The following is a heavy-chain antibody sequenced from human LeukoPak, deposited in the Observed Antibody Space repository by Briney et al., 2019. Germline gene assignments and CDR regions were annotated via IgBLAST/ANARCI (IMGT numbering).Heavy chain of an antibody. CDR3: AVGGELKYRVVIITN. V-gene: IGHV1-46*01. Sequence: ASAKVSCKASGHTFTSYGISWVRQAPGQGLEWMGILKPSGGSTSSAQTFQGRDTVTRDTSTSTVYMELSSLRSEDTAVYYCAVGGELKYRVVIITNWGQGTLVTVSS. D-gene: IGHD3-10*01. J-gene: IGHJ4*02. CDR1: GHTFTSYG. CDR2: LKPSGGST.